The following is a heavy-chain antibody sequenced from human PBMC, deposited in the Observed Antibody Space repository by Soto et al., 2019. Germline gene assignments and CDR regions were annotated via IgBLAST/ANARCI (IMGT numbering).Heavy chain of an antibody. Sequence: GPSVKVSCKASGYTFTSYGISWVRQAPGQGIEWMGWISAYNGNTNYAQKLQGRVTMTTDTSTSTAYMELRSLRSDDTAVYYCARDGTSHDFWSGYYKNPYYFDYWGQGTLVTVSS. CDR1: GYTFTSYG. CDR2: ISAYNGNT. J-gene: IGHJ4*02. D-gene: IGHD3-3*01. V-gene: IGHV1-18*04. CDR3: ARDGTSHDFWSGYYKNPYYFDY.